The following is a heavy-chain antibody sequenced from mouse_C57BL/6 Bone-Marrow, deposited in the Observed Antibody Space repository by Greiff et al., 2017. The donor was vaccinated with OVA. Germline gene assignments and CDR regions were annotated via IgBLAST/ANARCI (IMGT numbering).Heavy chain of an antibody. J-gene: IGHJ1*03. CDR2: INPSTGGT. CDR3: ARYYFLDV. D-gene: IGHD1-1*01. CDR1: GYSFTGYY. V-gene: IGHV1-42*01. Sequence: EVQLVESGPELVKPGASVKISCKASGYSFTGYYMNWVKQSPEKSLEWIGEINPSTGGTTYNQKFKAKATLTVDKSSSTAYMQLKSLTSEDSAVYYCARYYFLDVWGTGTTVTVSS.